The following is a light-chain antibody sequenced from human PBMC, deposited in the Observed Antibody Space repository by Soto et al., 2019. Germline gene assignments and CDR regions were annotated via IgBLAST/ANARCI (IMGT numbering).Light chain of an antibody. CDR2: EVS. V-gene: IGLV2-23*02. Sequence: QSALTQPASVSGSPGQSITISCTGTSSDDGSYNLVSWYQQHPGKAPKLMIYEVSKRPSGVSNRFSGSKSGNTASLTISGLQAEDEADYYCCSYAGSSTWVFGTGTKLTVL. J-gene: IGLJ1*01. CDR3: CSYAGSSTWV. CDR1: SSDDGSYNL.